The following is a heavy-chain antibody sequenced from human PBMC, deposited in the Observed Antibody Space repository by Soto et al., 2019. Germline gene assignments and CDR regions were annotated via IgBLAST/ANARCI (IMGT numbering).Heavy chain of an antibody. J-gene: IGHJ6*02. Sequence: SETPSLTCAVYGVSCSGYDWSWIRHPPGKGLEWIGEINHSGSTNYNPSLKSRVTISVDTSKNQFSLKLSSVTAADTAVCYCGRGFSRYYSSSWYGMDVWGQGTSVPVSS. CDR1: GVSCSGYD. D-gene: IGHD6-13*01. CDR3: GRGFSRYYSSSWYGMDV. CDR2: INHSGST. V-gene: IGHV4-34*01.